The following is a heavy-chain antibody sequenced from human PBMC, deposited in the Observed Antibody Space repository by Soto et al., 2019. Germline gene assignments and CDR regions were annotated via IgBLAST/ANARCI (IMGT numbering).Heavy chain of an antibody. CDR2: SSGSGGST. CDR3: AKVTIQLWLRSYFDY. Sequence: GESLRLACEASGFTFRSYAMSCVRQAPGKGLEWVSASSGSGGSTYYADSVKGRFTISRDNSKNTLYLQMNSLRAEDTAVYYCAKVTIQLWLRSYFDYWGQGT. J-gene: IGHJ4*02. V-gene: IGHV3-23*01. D-gene: IGHD5-18*01. CDR1: GFTFRSYA.